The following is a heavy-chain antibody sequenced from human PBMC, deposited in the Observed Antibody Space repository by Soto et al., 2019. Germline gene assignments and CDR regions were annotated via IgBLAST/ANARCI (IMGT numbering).Heavy chain of an antibody. Sequence: GGSLRLSCVASGFTLRTYTMNWVRQAPGKGLEWVSSISISSSDRYYADSVRGRLTISRDNAKNALYLQMNNLRADDTAVYFCVRGMNPLFGGQGTLVTVSS. CDR1: GFTLRTYT. CDR3: VRGMNPLF. CDR2: ISISSSDR. V-gene: IGHV3-21*06. J-gene: IGHJ4*01.